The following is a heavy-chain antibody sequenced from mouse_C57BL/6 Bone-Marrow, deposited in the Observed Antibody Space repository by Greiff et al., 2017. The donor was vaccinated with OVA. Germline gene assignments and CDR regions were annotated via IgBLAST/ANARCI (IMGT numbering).Heavy chain of an antibody. CDR1: GYTFTSYG. V-gene: IGHV1-81*01. J-gene: IGHJ4*01. CDR3: ARYRQLRLRYAMDD. Sequence: QVQLQQSGAELARPGASVKLSCKASGYTFTSYGISWVKQRTGQGLEWIGEIYPRSGNTYYNEKFKGKATLTADKSSSTAYMELRSLTSEDSAVYVGARYRQLRLRYAMDDWGQGTSVTVSS. CDR2: IYPRSGNT. D-gene: IGHD3-2*02.